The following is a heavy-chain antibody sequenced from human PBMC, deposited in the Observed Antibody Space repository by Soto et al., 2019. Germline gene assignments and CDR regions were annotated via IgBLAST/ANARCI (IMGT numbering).Heavy chain of an antibody. CDR2: IWYDGSYQ. CDR1: GFDFSHYA. J-gene: IGHJ5*02. V-gene: IGHV3-33*01. Sequence: PGGSLRLSCAASGFDFSHYAMHWVRQAPGKGLEWVAVIWYDGSYQYYADSVKGRFTISRDNSNNTLHLQMNSLRAEDTAVYYCARDSLSHKTSANVWFDPWGQGTLVTVSS. CDR3: ARDSLSHKTSANVWFDP. D-gene: IGHD1-26*01.